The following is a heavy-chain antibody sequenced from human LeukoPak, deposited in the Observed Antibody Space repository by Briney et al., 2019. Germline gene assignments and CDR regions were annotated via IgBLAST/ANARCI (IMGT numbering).Heavy chain of an antibody. D-gene: IGHD3-16*01. CDR3: AKDRDDYVWGSYLGAFGI. CDR1: GFTFSSYA. Sequence: QPGGSLRLSCAASGFTFSSYAMSWVRQAPGKGLEWVSLISGSGGSTYYADSVKGRFTISRDNSKNTLYLQMNSLRAEDTAVFYCAKDRDDYVWGSYLGAFGIWGQGTMVTVSS. CDR2: ISGSGGST. V-gene: IGHV3-23*01. J-gene: IGHJ3*02.